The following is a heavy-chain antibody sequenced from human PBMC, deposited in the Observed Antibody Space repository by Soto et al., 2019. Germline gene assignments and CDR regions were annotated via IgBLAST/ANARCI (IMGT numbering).Heavy chain of an antibody. CDR3: AKGYNYDRSGNPDY. CDR1: GFTFDDYA. Sequence: EVQLVESGGGLVQPGRSLRLSCAASGFTFDDYAMHWVRQAPGKGLEWVSGINWNSGSIGYGDSVKGRFTISRDNAKNSLYLQMNSLRTEDTALYYCAKGYNYDRSGNPDYWGQGTLVTVSS. CDR2: INWNSGSI. D-gene: IGHD3-22*01. J-gene: IGHJ4*02. V-gene: IGHV3-9*01.